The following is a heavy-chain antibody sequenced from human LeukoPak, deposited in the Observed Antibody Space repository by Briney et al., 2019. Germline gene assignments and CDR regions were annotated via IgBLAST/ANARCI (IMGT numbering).Heavy chain of an antibody. J-gene: IGHJ6*03. CDR1: GSTFDDYG. CDR2: INWNGGST. CDR3: ARRRRITIFASSAFHYYYYMDV. V-gene: IGHV3-20*04. D-gene: IGHD3-3*01. Sequence: GGSLRLSCAASGSTFDDYGMSWVRQAPGKGLEWVSGINWNGGSTGYADSVKGRFTISRDNAKNSLYLQMNSLRAEDTALYYCARRRRITIFASSAFHYYYYMDVWGKGTTVTVSS.